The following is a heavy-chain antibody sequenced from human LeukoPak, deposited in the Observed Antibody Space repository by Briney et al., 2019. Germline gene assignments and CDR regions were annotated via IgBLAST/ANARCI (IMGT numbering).Heavy chain of an antibody. Sequence: GGSLRLSCAASGFTFSSYAMSWVRQAPGKGLEWVSSISGSGVSTYHADSVQGRFTISRDNSKSALYLQMNSLRAEDTAVYYCAKGLIAVAGTRFAGGYMDVWGKGTTVTVSS. CDR3: AKGLIAVAGTRFAGGYMDV. CDR2: ISGSGVST. CDR1: GFTFSSYA. V-gene: IGHV3-23*01. J-gene: IGHJ6*03. D-gene: IGHD6-19*01.